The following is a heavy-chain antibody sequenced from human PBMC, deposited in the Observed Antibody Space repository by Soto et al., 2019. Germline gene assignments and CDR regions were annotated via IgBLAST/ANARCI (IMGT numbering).Heavy chain of an antibody. CDR1: GITFSTYA. CDR2: TSSCGADT. V-gene: IGHV3-23*01. CDR3: AKSGDFWSWGMDV. D-gene: IGHD3-3*01. Sequence: CVSLRLSCAASGITFSTYAMTWLRQAPGKGLEWAPLTSSCGADTYYVDRVLGRLTIATDNCRNSLYLHMNRYRGEATAVYYCAKSGDFWSWGMDVWGQGTTVTVSS. J-gene: IGHJ6*02.